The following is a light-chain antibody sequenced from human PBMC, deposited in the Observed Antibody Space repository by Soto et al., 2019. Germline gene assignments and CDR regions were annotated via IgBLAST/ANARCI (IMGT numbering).Light chain of an antibody. V-gene: IGLV1-44*01. Sequence: QAALTYPSPSSGNPGQRVTISCSGSSSNIGSNTVNWYQQLPGTAPKLLIYSNNQRPSGVPDRFSGSKSGTSASLAISGLQSEDEADYYCAAWDDSLNGYVFGTGTKVTVL. CDR3: AAWDDSLNGYV. CDR1: SSNIGSNT. CDR2: SNN. J-gene: IGLJ1*01.